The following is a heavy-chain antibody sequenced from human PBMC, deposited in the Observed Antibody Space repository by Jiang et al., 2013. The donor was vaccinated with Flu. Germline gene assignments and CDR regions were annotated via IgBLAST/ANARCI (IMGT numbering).Heavy chain of an antibody. CDR1: GDSISDYY. V-gene: IGHV4-59*01. CDR3: ARDRQDYDILTGYSDDALDI. D-gene: IGHD3-9*01. CDR2: IFYTGIT. Sequence: CSVSGDSISDYYWNWIRQPPGKGLEWIGYIFYTGITNYNPSLKSRVTMSVDTSKNQFSLKLSSVTAADTAVYYCARDRQDYDILTGYSDDALDIWGLGTMVTVSS. J-gene: IGHJ3*02.